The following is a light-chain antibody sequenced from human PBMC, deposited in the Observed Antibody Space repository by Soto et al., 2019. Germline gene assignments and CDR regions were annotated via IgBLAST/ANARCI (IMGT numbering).Light chain of an antibody. V-gene: IGKV3-11*01. CDR3: QQRSNWPYT. Sequence: EIVLTQSPATLSLSPGERATLSCRASQSVSSYLAWYQQKHGQAPRLLIYDTSNRATGIPARFSGSGSGADFTLTISSLAPEDFAVYYCQQRSNWPYTFGQGTKLEIK. CDR2: DTS. J-gene: IGKJ2*01. CDR1: QSVSSY.